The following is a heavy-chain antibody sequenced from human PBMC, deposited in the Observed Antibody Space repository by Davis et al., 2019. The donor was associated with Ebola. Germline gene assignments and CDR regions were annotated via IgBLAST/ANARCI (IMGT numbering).Heavy chain of an antibody. Sequence: GESLKISCAASGFTFSSDGMHWVRQAPGKGLEWVAVIWYDGSNKYYADSVKGRFTISRDNSKNTLYLQMNSLRPEDTAVYYCARGVAAAGADYWGQGTLVTVSS. CDR3: ARGVAAAGADY. D-gene: IGHD6-13*01. V-gene: IGHV3-33*01. CDR1: GFTFSSDG. CDR2: IWYDGSNK. J-gene: IGHJ4*02.